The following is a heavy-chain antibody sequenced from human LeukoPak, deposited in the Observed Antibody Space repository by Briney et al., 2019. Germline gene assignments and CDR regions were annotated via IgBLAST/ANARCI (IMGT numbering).Heavy chain of an antibody. CDR2: IIPIFGTA. V-gene: IGHV1-69*13. J-gene: IGHJ2*01. D-gene: IGHD2-21*02. CDR3: ASHLAYCGGDCYSYWYFDL. Sequence: SVKVSCKASGGTFSSYAISWVRQAPGQGLEWMGGIIPIFGTANYAQKFQGRVTITADESTSTAYMELSSLRSEDTAVYYCASHLAYCGGDCYSYWYFDLWGRGTLVTVSS. CDR1: GGTFSSYA.